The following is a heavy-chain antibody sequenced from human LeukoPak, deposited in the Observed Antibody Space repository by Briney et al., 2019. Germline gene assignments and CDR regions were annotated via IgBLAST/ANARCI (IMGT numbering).Heavy chain of an antibody. CDR3: ASERWELQPYYFDY. V-gene: IGHV4-34*01. J-gene: IGHJ4*02. CDR2: INHSGST. Sequence: PSETLSLTCAVYGGSFSGYYWSWIRQPPGKGLEWIGEINHSGSTNYNPSLKSRVTISVDTSKNQFSLKLSSVTAADTAVYYCASERWELQPYYFDYWGQGTLVTVSS. CDR1: GGSFSGYY. D-gene: IGHD1-26*01.